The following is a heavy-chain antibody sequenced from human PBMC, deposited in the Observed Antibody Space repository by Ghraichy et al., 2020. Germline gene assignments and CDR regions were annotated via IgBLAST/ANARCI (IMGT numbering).Heavy chain of an antibody. Sequence: SETLSLTCAVSGGSISSSNWWSWVRQPPGKGLEWIGEIYHSGSTNYNPSLKSRVTISVDKSKNQFSLKLSSVTAADTAVYYCARRCITMVRGGVDYYYYGMDVWGQGTTVTVSS. CDR3: ARRCITMVRGGVDYYYYGMDV. D-gene: IGHD3-10*01. CDR1: GGSISSSNW. V-gene: IGHV4-4*02. CDR2: IYHSGST. J-gene: IGHJ6*02.